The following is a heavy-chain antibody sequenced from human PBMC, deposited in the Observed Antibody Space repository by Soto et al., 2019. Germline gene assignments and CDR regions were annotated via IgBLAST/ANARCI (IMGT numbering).Heavy chain of an antibody. V-gene: IGHV1-18*01. J-gene: IGHJ4*02. CDR2: ISAYNGNT. CDR1: GYTFTSYG. D-gene: IGHD3-16*02. CDR3: ARDERKITFGGVIVPGDY. Sequence: QVPLVQSGAEVKKPGASVKVSCKASGYTFTSYGISWVRQAPGQGLEWMGWISAYNGNTNYAQKLQGRVTMTTDTSTSTAYMELRSLRSDDTAVYYCARDERKITFGGVIVPGDYWGQGTLVTVSS.